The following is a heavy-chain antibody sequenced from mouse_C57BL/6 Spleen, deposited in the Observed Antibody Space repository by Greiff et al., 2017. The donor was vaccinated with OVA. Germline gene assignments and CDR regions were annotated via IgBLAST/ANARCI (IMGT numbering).Heavy chain of an antibody. D-gene: IGHD2-4*01. CDR3: ARGDDYDWGAMDY. Sequence: VQLQQSGTELVKPGASVKLSCKASGYTFTSYWMHWVKQRPGQGLEWIGNINPSNGGTNYNEKFKSKATLTVDKSSSTAYMQLSSLTSEDSAVYYCARGDDYDWGAMDYWGQGTSVTVSS. V-gene: IGHV1-53*01. CDR2: INPSNGGT. CDR1: GYTFTSYW. J-gene: IGHJ4*01.